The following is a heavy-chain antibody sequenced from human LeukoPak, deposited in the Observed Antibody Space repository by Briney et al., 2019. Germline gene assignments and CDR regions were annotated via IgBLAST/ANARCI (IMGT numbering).Heavy chain of an antibody. CDR1: GFTFSNAW. CDR2: IKSKTDGSTT. Sequence: GGSLRLSCAASGFTFSNAWMSWVRQAPGKGLEWVGRIKSKTDGSTTDYAAPVKGRFTISRDDSKNTLYLQMNSLKTEDTAVYYCTTVGGYCSGGSCYGMDVWGKGTTVTVSS. CDR3: TTVGGYCSGGSCYGMDV. J-gene: IGHJ6*04. D-gene: IGHD2-15*01. V-gene: IGHV3-15*01.